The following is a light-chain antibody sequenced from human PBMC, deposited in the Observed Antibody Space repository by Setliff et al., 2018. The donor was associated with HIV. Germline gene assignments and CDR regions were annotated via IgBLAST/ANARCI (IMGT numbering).Light chain of an antibody. Sequence: YVLAQPASVSGSPGQSITISCTGTSSDVGNYNLLSWYQQHPGKAPRLMIYHVINRPSGVSNRFSGSRSGYTASLTISGLQGEDEADYYCSSYTTSSTLYVFGPGTKVTVL. CDR2: HVI. CDR3: SSYTTSSTLYV. J-gene: IGLJ1*01. V-gene: IGLV2-14*02. CDR1: SSDVGNYNL.